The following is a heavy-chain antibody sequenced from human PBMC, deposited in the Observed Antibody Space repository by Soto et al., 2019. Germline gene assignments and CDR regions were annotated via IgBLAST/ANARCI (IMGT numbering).Heavy chain of an antibody. D-gene: IGHD2-15*01. Sequence: EVQLLESGGGLVQPGGALRLSCAASGFTFSSHAMSWVRQAPGKGLEWISSISAGSEGAYYADSVKGRFTISRDNSNNTLYLQMNSLRAEDAAVYYCARDLWWYLHWGQGNLVTVSS. J-gene: IGHJ4*02. CDR1: GFTFSSHA. V-gene: IGHV3-23*01. CDR2: ISAGSEGA. CDR3: ARDLWWYLH.